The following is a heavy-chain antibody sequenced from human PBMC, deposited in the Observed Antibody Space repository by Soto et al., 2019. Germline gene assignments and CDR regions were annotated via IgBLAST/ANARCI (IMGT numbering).Heavy chain of an antibody. V-gene: IGHV3-48*03. CDR1: GFTFSSYE. CDR2: ISSSGSTI. CDR3: ARDSASYYGMDV. Sequence: GSLRLSCAASGFTFSSYEMNWVRQAPGKGLEWVSYISSSGSTIYYADSVKGRFTISRDNAKNSLYLQMNSLRAEDTAVYYCARDSASYYGMDVWGQGTTVTVSS. J-gene: IGHJ6*02. D-gene: IGHD3-10*01.